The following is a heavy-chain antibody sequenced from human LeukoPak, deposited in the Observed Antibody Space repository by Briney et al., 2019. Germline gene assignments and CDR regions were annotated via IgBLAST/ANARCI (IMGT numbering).Heavy chain of an antibody. V-gene: IGHV6-1*01. CDR2: TYFGSKWYN. J-gene: IGHJ3*02. Sequence: SQTLSLTCAISGDSVSSNSAAWNWIRPAPSRGLEWRGRTYFGSKWYNEYAVSVERRITINPDTSKNQVSMQLNSVTPDDTAVYNCAREPEAYDSRPNAFDIWGQGTIVTASS. D-gene: IGHD3-22*01. CDR3: AREPEAYDSRPNAFDI. CDR1: GDSVSSNSAA.